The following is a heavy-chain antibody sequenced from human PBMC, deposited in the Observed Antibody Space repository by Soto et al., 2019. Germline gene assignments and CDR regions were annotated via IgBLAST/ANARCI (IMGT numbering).Heavy chain of an antibody. J-gene: IGHJ4*02. CDR1: GFTFSSYA. V-gene: IGHV3-23*01. CDR3: AKFISIVVVVAATDY. CDR2: ISGSGGST. Sequence: PGGSLRLSCAASGFTFSSYAMSWVRQAPGKGLEWVSAISGSGGSTYYADSVKGRFTISRDNSKNTLYLQMNSLRAEDTAVYYCAKFISIVVVVAATDYWGQGTLVTVSS. D-gene: IGHD2-15*01.